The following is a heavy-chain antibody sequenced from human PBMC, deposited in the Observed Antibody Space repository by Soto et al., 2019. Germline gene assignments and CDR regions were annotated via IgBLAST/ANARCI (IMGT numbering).Heavy chain of an antibody. Sequence: SETLSLTCTVSGGSISSYYWSWIRQPPGKGLEWIGYIYYSGSTNYNPSLKSRVTISVDTSKNQFSLKLSSVTAADTAVYYCVRRPDYGDYGYWYFDLWGRGTLVTVSS. CDR1: GGSISSYY. V-gene: IGHV4-59*08. CDR2: IYYSGST. J-gene: IGHJ2*01. D-gene: IGHD4-17*01. CDR3: VRRPDYGDYGYWYFDL.